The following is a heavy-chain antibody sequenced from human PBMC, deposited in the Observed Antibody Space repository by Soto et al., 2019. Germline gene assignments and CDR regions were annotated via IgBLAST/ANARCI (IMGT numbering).Heavy chain of an antibody. CDR3: ARLEGLATISYYFDF. D-gene: IGHD3-9*01. CDR2: IYYRGNT. J-gene: IGHJ4*02. V-gene: IGHV4-39*01. Sequence: QLQESGPGPVKPSETLSLTCSVSGDSINSDKYYWGWIRQPPGKGLEWIGSIYYRGNTYYNPSLQTRVTIYLDKSKSQFSLWRSSVTAADSAVYFCARLEGLATISYYFDFWGQGAQVTVSS. CDR1: GDSINSDKYY.